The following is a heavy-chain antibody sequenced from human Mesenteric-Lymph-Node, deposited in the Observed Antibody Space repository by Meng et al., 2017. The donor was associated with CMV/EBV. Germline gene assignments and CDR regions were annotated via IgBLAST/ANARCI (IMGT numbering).Heavy chain of an antibody. CDR1: GFTFSNYG. CDR2: ISYDGNHQ. V-gene: IGHV3-33*06. J-gene: IGHJ1*01. D-gene: IGHD3-3*01. Sequence: GGSLRLSCVASGFTFSNYGMFWVRQAPGRGLEWLAVISYDGNHQHYTDSVKGRFTISRDNSKNTLFLQMSSLRAEDTAVYYCAKGDFWNGYSEYFLYWGQGTLVTVSS. CDR3: AKGDFWNGYSEYFLY.